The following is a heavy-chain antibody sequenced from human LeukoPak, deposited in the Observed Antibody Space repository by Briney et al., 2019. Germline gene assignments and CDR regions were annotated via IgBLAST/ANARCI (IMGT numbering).Heavy chain of an antibody. Sequence: PSETLSLTCSVPSGFNTSHFWSWIRQAAGKRPEWIGRIYTAGNTNYSPSLRSRVTMSVDTSKNEFTLKLKSVTAADTAVYYCARDLGTLLFLEGFDPWGHGILVTVSS. D-gene: IGHD3-3*01. J-gene: IGHJ5*02. CDR3: ARDLGTLLFLEGFDP. CDR2: IYTAGNT. CDR1: SGFNTSHF. V-gene: IGHV4-4*07.